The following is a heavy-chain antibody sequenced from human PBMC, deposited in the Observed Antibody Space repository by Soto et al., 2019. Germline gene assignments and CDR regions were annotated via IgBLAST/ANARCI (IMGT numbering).Heavy chain of an antibody. CDR1: GYSFTSYW. Sequence: PGESLKISCKGSGYSFTSYWISWVRQMPGKGLEWMGRIDPSDSYTNYSPSFQGHVTISADKSISTAYLQWSSLKASDTAMYYCARRQWLSNYYYYGMDVWGQGTTVTVSS. J-gene: IGHJ6*02. CDR2: IDPSDSYT. CDR3: ARRQWLSNYYYYGMDV. D-gene: IGHD6-19*01. V-gene: IGHV5-10-1*01.